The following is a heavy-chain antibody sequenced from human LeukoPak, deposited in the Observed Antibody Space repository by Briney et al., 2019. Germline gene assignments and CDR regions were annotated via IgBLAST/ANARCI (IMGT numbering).Heavy chain of an antibody. J-gene: IGHJ5*02. CDR2: ISGSGGAT. CDR3: AKTPYSSDWYGYWFDP. D-gene: IGHD6-13*01. V-gene: IGHV3-23*01. CDR1: GFTFGNFA. Sequence: SGGSLRLSCAASGFTFGNFAMSWVRQAPGKGLELVSSISGSGGATYYVDSVKGRFTISRDNSKNTLYLQMNSLRAEDTAVYYCAKTPYSSDWYGYWFDPWGQGTLVTVSS.